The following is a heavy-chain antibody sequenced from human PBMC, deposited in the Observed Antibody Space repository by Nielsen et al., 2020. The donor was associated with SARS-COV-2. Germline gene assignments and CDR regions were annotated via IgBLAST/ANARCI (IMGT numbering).Heavy chain of an antibody. CDR3: ATLRRGSGTNLGWFDP. CDR2: IIPIFGTA. D-gene: IGHD3-10*01. J-gene: IGHJ5*02. Sequence: SVKVSCKASGSTFSSYAISWVRQAPGQGLEWMGGIIPIFGTANYAQKFQGRVTITADESTSTAYMELSSLRSEDTAVYYCATLRRGSGTNLGWFDPWGQGTLVTVSS. V-gene: IGHV1-69*13. CDR1: GSTFSSYA.